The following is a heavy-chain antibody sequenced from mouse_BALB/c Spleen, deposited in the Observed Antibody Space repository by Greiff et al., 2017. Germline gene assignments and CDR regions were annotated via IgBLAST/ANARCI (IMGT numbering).Heavy chain of an antibody. CDR2: IWGDGST. V-gene: IGHV2-6-7*01. Sequence: VKLMESGPGLVAPSQSLSITCTVSGFSLTGYGVNWVRQPPGKGLEWLGMIWGDGSTDYNSALKSRLSISKDNSKSQVFLKMNSLQTDDTARYYCAREGGSRGSYFDYWGQGTTLTVSS. D-gene: IGHD1-1*01. CDR1: GFSLTGYG. J-gene: IGHJ2*01. CDR3: AREGGSRGSYFDY.